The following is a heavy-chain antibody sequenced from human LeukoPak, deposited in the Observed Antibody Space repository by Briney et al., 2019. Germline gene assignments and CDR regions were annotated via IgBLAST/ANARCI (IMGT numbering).Heavy chain of an antibody. J-gene: IGHJ4*02. CDR2: ISNNGGYT. D-gene: IGHD1-26*01. Sequence: GGSLRLSCAASGFTFSSSAMSWVRQAPGKGLEWVSAISNNGGYTYYADSVQGRFTISRDNSKNTLYLQMNSLRAEDTAVYYCAKPYSGSFYFDYWGQGTLVTVSS. V-gene: IGHV3-23*01. CDR1: GFTFSSSA. CDR3: AKPYSGSFYFDY.